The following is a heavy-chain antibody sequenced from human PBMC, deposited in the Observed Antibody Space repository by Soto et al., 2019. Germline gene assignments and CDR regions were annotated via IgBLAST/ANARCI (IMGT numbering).Heavy chain of an antibody. Sequence: SETLSLTCAVSGDSVTSNVWWSWVRQPPGKGLEWIGEAYHNGLTDYNPSLKSRVTMSVDTSKNEFSLKLTSLTAADTAIYYCARDAAVPGESDRFDSWGQGTLVTVSS. J-gene: IGHJ4*02. D-gene: IGHD6-19*01. CDR1: GDSVTSNVW. CDR3: ARDAAVPGESDRFDS. V-gene: IGHV4-4*02. CDR2: AYHNGLT.